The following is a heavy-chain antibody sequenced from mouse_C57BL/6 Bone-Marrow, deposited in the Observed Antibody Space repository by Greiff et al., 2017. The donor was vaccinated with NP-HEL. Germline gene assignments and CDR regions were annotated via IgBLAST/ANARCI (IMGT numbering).Heavy chain of an antibody. V-gene: IGHV1-61*01. CDR2: IYPSDSET. J-gene: IGHJ2*01. Sequence: VKLQQPGAELVRPGSSVKLSCKASGYTFTSYWMDWVKQRPGQGLEWIGNIYPSDSETHYNQKFKDKATLTVDKSSSTAYMQLSSLTSEDSAVYYCARGRNDGFDYWGQGTTLTVSS. D-gene: IGHD2-3*01. CDR1: GYTFTSYW. CDR3: ARGRNDGFDY.